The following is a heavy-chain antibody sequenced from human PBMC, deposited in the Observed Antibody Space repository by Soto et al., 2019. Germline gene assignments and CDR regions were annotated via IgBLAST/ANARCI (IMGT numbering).Heavy chain of an antibody. CDR1: GYTFTGYY. J-gene: IGHJ6*02. Sequence: GASVKVSWKASGYTFTGYYMHWVRQAPGQGLEWMGWINPNSGGTNYAQKFQGWVTMTRDTSISTAYMELSRLRSDDTAVYYCARAPDFLSGRNCPPPYGMAVRAQRTTDTGSS. V-gene: IGHV1-2*04. D-gene: IGHD3-3*01. CDR2: INPNSGGT. CDR3: ARAPDFLSGRNCPPPYGMAV.